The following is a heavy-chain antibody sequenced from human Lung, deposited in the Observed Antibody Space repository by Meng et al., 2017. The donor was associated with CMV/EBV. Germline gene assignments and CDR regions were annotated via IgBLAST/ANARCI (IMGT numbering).Heavy chain of an antibody. J-gene: IGHJ6*02. Sequence: GGSXRLSCAASGFTFSSYEVNWVRQAPGKGLEWVSYISSSGSTIHYADSVKGRFTISRDNAKNSLYLQMNSLRAEDTAVYYCARDEAYGMDVWGQGTTVTVSS. CDR3: ARDEAYGMDV. V-gene: IGHV3-48*03. CDR2: ISSSGSTI. CDR1: GFTFSSYE.